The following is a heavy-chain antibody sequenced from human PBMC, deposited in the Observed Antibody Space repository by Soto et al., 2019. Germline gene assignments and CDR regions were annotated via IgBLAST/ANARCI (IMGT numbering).Heavy chain of an antibody. CDR1: GGSFTSRGYY. J-gene: IGHJ4*02. Sequence: QLQLQESGPGLVKPSETLSLTCTVSGGSFTSRGYYWGWIRQPPGKGLEWIGSAYYSGSTYYNPSLKSRVTISVDTSKSQFSLELYSVTAADTAVYYCARHYSAGSSHYFDYWGQGTLVTVSS. D-gene: IGHD6-6*01. V-gene: IGHV4-39*01. CDR2: AYYSGST. CDR3: ARHYSAGSSHYFDY.